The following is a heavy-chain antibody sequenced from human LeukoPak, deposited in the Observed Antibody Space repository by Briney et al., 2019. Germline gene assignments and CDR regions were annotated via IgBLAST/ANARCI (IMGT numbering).Heavy chain of an antibody. V-gene: IGHV4-59*01. J-gene: IGHJ4*02. CDR1: GGSISSYY. CDR3: ARDQGGYDSGYGY. Sequence: SETLSLTCTVSGGSISSYYWSWIRQPPGKGLEWIGYIYYSGSTNYNPSLKSRVTISVDTSKNQFSLKLSSVTAADTAVYYCARDQGGYDSGYGYWGQGTLVTVSS. D-gene: IGHD5-12*01. CDR2: IYYSGST.